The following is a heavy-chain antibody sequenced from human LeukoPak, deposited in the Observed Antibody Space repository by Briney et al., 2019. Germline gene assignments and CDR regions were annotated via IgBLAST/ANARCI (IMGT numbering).Heavy chain of an antibody. D-gene: IGHD5-12*01. CDR1: GFSFNNYS. CDR3: AKGAYDYIEIAYFDY. V-gene: IGHV3-23*01. Sequence: GGSLRLSCVASGFSFNNYSMNWVRQAPGKGLEWVSLIIGSSGSTFHADSVKGRFTISRDKSKNTLYLQMNSLRAEDTAVYYCAKGAYDYIEIAYFDYWGQGSLVTVSS. CDR2: IIGSSGST. J-gene: IGHJ4*02.